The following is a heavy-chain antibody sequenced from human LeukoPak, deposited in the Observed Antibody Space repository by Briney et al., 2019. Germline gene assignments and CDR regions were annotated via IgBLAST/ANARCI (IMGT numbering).Heavy chain of an antibody. CDR3: ARVKGYDSSGFDY. Sequence: SETLSLTCTVSGGSISSYFWSWIRQPAGKALEWIGRIYSSGSTDYNPSLKSRVTMSVGTSKNQFSLKLSAVTAADTAVYYCARVKGYDSSGFDYWGQGTLVTVSS. CDR1: GGSISSYF. D-gene: IGHD3-22*01. J-gene: IGHJ4*02. V-gene: IGHV4-4*07. CDR2: IYSSGST.